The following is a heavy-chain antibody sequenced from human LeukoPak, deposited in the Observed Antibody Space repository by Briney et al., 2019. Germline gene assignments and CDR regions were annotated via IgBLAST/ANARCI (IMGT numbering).Heavy chain of an antibody. CDR1: GGSISSYY. V-gene: IGHV4-59*08. Sequence: SETLSLTCTVSGGSISSYYWSWIRQPAGKGLEWIGYFHNSGTSTYNPSLKSRVTISVDTSKNQFSLKLRSVSAADTAVYYCARHPPRGSSGDAFDIWGQGTLVTVSS. CDR2: FHNSGTS. CDR3: ARHPPRGSSGDAFDI. J-gene: IGHJ3*02. D-gene: IGHD6-19*01.